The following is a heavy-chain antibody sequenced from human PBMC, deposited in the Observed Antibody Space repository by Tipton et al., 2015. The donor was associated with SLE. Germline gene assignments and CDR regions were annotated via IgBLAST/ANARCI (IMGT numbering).Heavy chain of an antibody. Sequence: TLSLTCAVYGGSFSGYYWSWIRQPPGKGLEWIGEINHGGSTNYNPSLTSRATILVDTSKNQFSLNLTSVTAADTAVYYCARVLLVGWGSLLDYWGQGALVAVS. J-gene: IGHJ4*02. CDR3: ARVLLVGWGSLLDY. CDR1: GGSFSGYY. V-gene: IGHV4-34*01. CDR2: INHGGST. D-gene: IGHD7-27*01.